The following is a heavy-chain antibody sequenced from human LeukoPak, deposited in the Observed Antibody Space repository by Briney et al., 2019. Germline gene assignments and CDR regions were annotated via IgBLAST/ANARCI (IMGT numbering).Heavy chain of an antibody. D-gene: IGHD3-10*01. CDR3: ARANYYGSGGDY. Sequence: ASVKVSCKASGYTFTSYGYNWVRQAPGQGLEWMGWMNPNSGNTGYAQKFQGRVTMTRNTSISTAYMELSSLRSEDTAVYYCARANYYGSGGDYWGQGTLVTVSS. CDR2: MNPNSGNT. J-gene: IGHJ4*02. CDR1: GYTFTSYG. V-gene: IGHV1-8*02.